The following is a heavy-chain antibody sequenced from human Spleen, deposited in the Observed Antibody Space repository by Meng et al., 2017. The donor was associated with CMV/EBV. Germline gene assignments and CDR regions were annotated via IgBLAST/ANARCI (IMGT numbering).Heavy chain of an antibody. Sequence: GGSLRLSCAASGFTFSSYSMNWVRQAPGKGLEWVSSISSSSSYIYYADSVKGRFTISRDNAKNSLYLQMNSLRAEDTAVYYCARGDGGIAAADFDYWGQGTLVTVSS. CDR2: ISSSSSYI. D-gene: IGHD6-13*01. V-gene: IGHV3-21*01. CDR3: ARGDGGIAAADFDY. CDR1: GFTFSSYS. J-gene: IGHJ4*02.